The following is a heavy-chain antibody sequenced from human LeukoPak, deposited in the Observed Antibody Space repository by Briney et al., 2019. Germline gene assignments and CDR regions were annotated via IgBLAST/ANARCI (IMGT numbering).Heavy chain of an antibody. V-gene: IGHV3-11*01. CDR3: ASGSYGSGSHSWVGY. J-gene: IGHJ4*02. CDR1: GFTFNDYY. CDR2: ISSSGSTI. Sequence: GGSLRLSCAASGFTFNDYYMSWIRQAPGKGLEWVSYISSSGSTICYADSVKGRFTISRDNAKNSLYLQMNSLRAEDTAVYYCASGSYGSGSHSWVGYWGQGTLVTVSS. D-gene: IGHD3-10*01.